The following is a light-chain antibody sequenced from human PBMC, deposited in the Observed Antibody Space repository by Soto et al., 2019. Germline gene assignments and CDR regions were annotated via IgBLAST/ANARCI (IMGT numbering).Light chain of an antibody. J-gene: IGLJ3*02. Sequence: QSVLTQPPSAAGSPGQAGTISCTGTSSDVGGYNYVSWYQQYPGRAPKLMIYEVTKRPSGVPDRFSGSKSGNTASLTVSGLQAEDEADYYGSSYAASNNFYFVFGGGTQLTVL. CDR3: SSYAASNNFYFV. CDR2: EVT. CDR1: SSDVGGYNY. V-gene: IGLV2-8*01.